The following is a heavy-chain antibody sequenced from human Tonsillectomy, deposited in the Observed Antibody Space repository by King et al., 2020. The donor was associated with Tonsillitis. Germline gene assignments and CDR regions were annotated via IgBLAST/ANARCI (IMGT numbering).Heavy chain of an antibody. CDR1: GFTFSSYA. Sequence: HVQLVESGGGVVQPGRSLRLSCAASGFTFSSYAMYWVRQAPGKGLEWVAVISYDGSNKYYADSVKGRFTISRDNSKNTLYVQMNSLRAEDTAVYYCASGGYCSSTSCLRGDYYYHAMDVWGQGTTVTVSS. D-gene: IGHD2-2*01. J-gene: IGHJ6*02. CDR3: ASGGYCSSTSCLRGDYYYHAMDV. V-gene: IGHV3-30*04. CDR2: ISYDGSNK.